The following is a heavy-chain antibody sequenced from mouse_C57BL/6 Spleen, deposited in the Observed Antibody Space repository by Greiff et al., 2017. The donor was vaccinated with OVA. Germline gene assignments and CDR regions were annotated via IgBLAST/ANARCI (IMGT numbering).Heavy chain of an antibody. CDR2: ISGGGGNT. CDR3: ARLDYGLAMDY. Sequence: EVMLVESGGGLVKPGGSLKLSCAASGFTFSSYTMSWVRQTPEKRLEWVATISGGGGNTYYPDSVKGRFTISRDNAKNTLYLQMSSLRSEDTALYYCARLDYGLAMDYWGQGTSVTVSS. D-gene: IGHD2-4*01. CDR1: GFTFSSYT. J-gene: IGHJ4*01. V-gene: IGHV5-9*01.